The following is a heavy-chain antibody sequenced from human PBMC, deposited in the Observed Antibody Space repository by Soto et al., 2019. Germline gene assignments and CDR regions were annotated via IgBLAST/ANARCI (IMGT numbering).Heavy chain of an antibody. V-gene: IGHV1-69*01. Sequence: QVQLVQSGAEVKKPGSSVKVSCKASGGTFSSYAISWVRQAPGQGLEWMGGIIPISGTENYAQKFQGRVTITADESTSTAYMALSSMRSEDTAVYYCARSQGSSTSLEIYYYYYYGMDFWGQGTTVTVSS. CDR3: ARSQGSSTSLEIYYYYYYGMDF. J-gene: IGHJ6*02. CDR2: IIPISGTE. D-gene: IGHD2-2*01. CDR1: GGTFSSYA.